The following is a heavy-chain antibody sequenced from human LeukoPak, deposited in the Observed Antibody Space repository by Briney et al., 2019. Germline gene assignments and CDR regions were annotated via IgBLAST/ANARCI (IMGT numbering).Heavy chain of an antibody. V-gene: IGHV3-48*02. CDR2: VSYSSSTI. CDR1: GFTFSSYS. J-gene: IGHJ4*02. D-gene: IGHD3-10*01. CDR3: ARDANMFRGVIPWDY. Sequence: GGSLRLSCAASGFTFSSYSMNWVRQAPGKGLEWISYVSYSSSTIYYADSVKGRFTISRDNAKNSLYLQMNSLRDEDTAVYYFARDANMFRGVIPWDYWGKGPRVTVSS.